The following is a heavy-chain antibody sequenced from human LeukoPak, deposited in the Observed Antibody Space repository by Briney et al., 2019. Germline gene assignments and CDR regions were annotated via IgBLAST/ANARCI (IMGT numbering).Heavy chain of an antibody. CDR3: AKDHGRDYYGSGRYDY. Sequence: GGSLRLSCAASGFTFSSYSMNWVRQAPGKGLEWVSYISSSSSTIYYADSVKGRFTISRDNAKNSLYPQMNSLRAEDTAVYYCAKDHGRDYYGSGRYDYWGQGTLVTVSS. D-gene: IGHD3-10*01. CDR1: GFTFSSYS. J-gene: IGHJ4*02. CDR2: ISSSSSTI. V-gene: IGHV3-48*01.